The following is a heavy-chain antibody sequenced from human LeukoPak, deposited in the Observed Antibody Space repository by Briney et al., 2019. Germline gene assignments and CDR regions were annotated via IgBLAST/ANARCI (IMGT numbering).Heavy chain of an antibody. V-gene: IGHV3-23*01. CDR3: AKDWAHITMIVVVIGPYFDY. Sequence: GGSLRLSCAASGFTFSSYSMNWVRQAPGKGLEWVSAISGSGGSTYYADSVKGRFTISRDNSKNTLYLQMNSLRAEDTAVYYCAKDWAHITMIVVVIGPYFDYWGQGTLVTVSS. D-gene: IGHD3-22*01. J-gene: IGHJ4*02. CDR2: ISGSGGST. CDR1: GFTFSSYS.